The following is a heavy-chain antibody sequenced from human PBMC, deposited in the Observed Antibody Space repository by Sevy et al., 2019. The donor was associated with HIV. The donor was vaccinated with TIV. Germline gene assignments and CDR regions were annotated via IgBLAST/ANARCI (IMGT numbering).Heavy chain of an antibody. V-gene: IGHV3-7*01. CDR2: IKQDGGEK. CDR3: ARDRVTMVRGNWFDP. CDR1: GFTFSSYW. Sequence: GGSLRLSCAASGFTFSSYWMSWVRQAPGKGLEWVANIKQDGGEKYYVDSVKGRFTISRDNAKNSLYLQMNSLRAEDTAVYYCARDRVTMVRGNWFDPWGQGTLVTVSS. D-gene: IGHD3-10*01. J-gene: IGHJ5*02.